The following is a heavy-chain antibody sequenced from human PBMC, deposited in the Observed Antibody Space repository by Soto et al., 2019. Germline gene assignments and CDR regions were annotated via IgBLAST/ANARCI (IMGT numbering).Heavy chain of an antibody. CDR1: GGSISTSNW. CDR2: VYHSGST. Sequence: QVQLQESGPGLVNPSGTLSLTCAVSGGSISTSNWWSWVRQPPGKGLEWIGEVYHSGSTNYNPSFKSRVAMSVDKSKNQFSLKLNSVTAADTALYYCARTSTSGTRVDYWGQGSLVTVSS. J-gene: IGHJ4*02. V-gene: IGHV4-4*02. D-gene: IGHD1-1*01. CDR3: ARTSTSGTRVDY.